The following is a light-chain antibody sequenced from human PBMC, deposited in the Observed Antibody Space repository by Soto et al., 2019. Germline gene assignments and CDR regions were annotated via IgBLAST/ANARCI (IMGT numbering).Light chain of an antibody. CDR2: WAS. V-gene: IGKV4-1*01. J-gene: IGKJ4*01. CDR3: QQYSSTPLT. CDR1: QSVLSSSNNKNY. Sequence: DIVMTQSPDSLAVSLGERATINCKSSQSVLSSSNNKNYLAWYQQRPGQPPKLLIYWASTRDSGVPDRFSGSGSGTDFTLTISSLQAEDVAVYYCQQYSSTPLTFGRGTKVEIK.